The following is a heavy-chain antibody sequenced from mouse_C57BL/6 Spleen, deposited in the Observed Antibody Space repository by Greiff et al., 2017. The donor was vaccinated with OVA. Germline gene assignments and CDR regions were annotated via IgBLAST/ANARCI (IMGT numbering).Heavy chain of an antibody. CDR3: ARNYYDYDFAY. V-gene: IGHV2-9-1*01. Sequence: VKLVESGPGLVAPSQSLSITCTVSGFSLTSYAISWVRQPPGKGLEWVGVLWTGGGTNYNSALKSRLTISKDNSKSHVFLQMNSLQTDDTARYYCARNYYDYDFAYWGQGTLVTVSA. CDR2: LWTGGGT. D-gene: IGHD2-4*01. J-gene: IGHJ3*01. CDR1: GFSLTSYA.